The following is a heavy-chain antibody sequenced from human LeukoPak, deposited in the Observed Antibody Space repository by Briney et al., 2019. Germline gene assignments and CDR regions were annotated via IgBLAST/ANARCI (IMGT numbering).Heavy chain of an antibody. CDR2: LKQDGSAK. CDR3: ATSADSPGNS. D-gene: IGHD4-23*01. J-gene: IGHJ4*02. CDR1: GFPFSRYW. V-gene: IGHV3-7*01. Sequence: GGSLRLSCVASGFPFSRYWMSWVRQAPGKGLEWVANLKQDGSAKYYVDSVKGRFTISRDNAKNSLYLQMTNVRAEDTAVYYCATSADSPGNSWGQGTLITVSS.